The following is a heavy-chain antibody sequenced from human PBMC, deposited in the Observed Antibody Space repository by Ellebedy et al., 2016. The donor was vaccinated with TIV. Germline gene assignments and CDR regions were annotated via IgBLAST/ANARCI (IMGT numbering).Heavy chain of an antibody. CDR3: ARDRIVGSSSPYYNGMDV. V-gene: IGHV1-46*01. CDR1: GYTFTSYY. J-gene: IGHJ6*02. Sequence: AASVTVSCKASGYTFTSYYMHWVRQAPGQGLEWMGVIDPSGGSTDYAQKFQGRVTMTRDTSTSTVYMELSSLRSDDTDVYYCARDRIVGSSSPYYNGMDVWGQGTTVTVSS. CDR2: IDPSGGST. D-gene: IGHD1-26*01.